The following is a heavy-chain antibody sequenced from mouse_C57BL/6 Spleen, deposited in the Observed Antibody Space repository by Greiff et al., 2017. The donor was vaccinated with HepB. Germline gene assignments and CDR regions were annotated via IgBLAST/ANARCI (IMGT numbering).Heavy chain of an antibody. CDR2: ISSGGDYI. Sequence: EVMLVESGEGLVKPGGSLKLSCAASGFTFSSYAMSWVRQTPEKRLEWVAYISSGGDYIYNADTVKGRFTISRDNARNTLYLQMSSLKSEDTAMYYCTRVTYGSSPRAMDYWGQGTSVTVSS. D-gene: IGHD1-1*01. V-gene: IGHV5-9-1*02. CDR1: GFTFSSYA. CDR3: TRVTYGSSPRAMDY. J-gene: IGHJ4*01.